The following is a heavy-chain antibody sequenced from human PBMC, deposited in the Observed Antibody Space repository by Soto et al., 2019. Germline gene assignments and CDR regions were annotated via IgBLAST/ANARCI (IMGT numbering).Heavy chain of an antibody. D-gene: IGHD3-3*01. J-gene: IGHJ6*02. Sequence: QVQLVQSGAEVKKPGSSVKVSCKASGGTFSSYAISWVRQAPGQGLEWMGGIIPIFGTANYAQKFQGRVTINADASTSSAYLELSSLRSEDKAVSYCARDSLTIFGAVSRLDVWGQGTTVTVSS. V-gene: IGHV1-69*12. CDR3: ARDSLTIFGAVSRLDV. CDR2: IIPIFGTA. CDR1: GGTFSSYA.